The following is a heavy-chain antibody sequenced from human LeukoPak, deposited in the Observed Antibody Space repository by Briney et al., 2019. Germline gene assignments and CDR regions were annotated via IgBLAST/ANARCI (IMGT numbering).Heavy chain of an antibody. V-gene: IGHV3-21*01. J-gene: IGHJ4*02. Sequence: PGGSLRLSCAASGFTFSSYSMNWVRQAPGKGLEWVSSISSSSSYIYYADSVKGRFTISRDNAKNSLYLQMNSLRAEDTAVYYCARDSPGYCSGGSCCGLDYWGQGTLVTVSS. CDR1: GFTFSSYS. CDR2: ISSSSSYI. D-gene: IGHD2-15*01. CDR3: ARDSPGYCSGGSCCGLDY.